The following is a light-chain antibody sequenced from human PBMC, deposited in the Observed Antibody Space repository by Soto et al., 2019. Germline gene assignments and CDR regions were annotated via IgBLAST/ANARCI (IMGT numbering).Light chain of an antibody. Sequence: DIQMTQSPSTLSASVGDRVTITCRASQSIRGWLAWYQQKPGKAPRLLIYKASNLQSGVPSRFSGSGSGTEFTLTINNLQPDDYATYYCQEYNSHSRYTFGQGTRL. J-gene: IGKJ2*01. CDR2: KAS. V-gene: IGKV1-5*03. CDR3: QEYNSHSRYT. CDR1: QSIRGW.